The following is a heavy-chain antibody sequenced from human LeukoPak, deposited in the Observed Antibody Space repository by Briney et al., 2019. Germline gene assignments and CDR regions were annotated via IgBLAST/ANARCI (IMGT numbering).Heavy chain of an antibody. CDR3: ARDHHRRLYDSQARDTFDI. D-gene: IGHD3-22*01. V-gene: IGHV3-48*01. CDR2: ISSSSGTT. CDR1: GFTFSSYS. J-gene: IGHJ3*02. Sequence: GSLRLSCAASGFTFSSYSMNWVRQAPGKGLEWVSYISSSSGTTYYADSVKGRFSISRDNAKNSLYLQMNSLRAEDTAVYCCARDHHRRLYDSQARDTFDIWGQGTMVTVSS.